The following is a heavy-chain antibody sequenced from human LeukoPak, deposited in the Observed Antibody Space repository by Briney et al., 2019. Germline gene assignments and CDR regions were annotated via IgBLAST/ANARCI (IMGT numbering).Heavy chain of an antibody. CDR2: IYYTGST. V-gene: IGHV4-59*04. Sequence: SETLSLTCTVSGDSISSYYCSWIRQPPGKGLEWIGNIYYTGSTYYNVSLNSRVTISIDTSKNLFSLRLNSMTAADTAVYYCAKSGGYGLIDKWGQGTLVTVSS. CDR3: AKSGGYGLIDK. CDR1: GDSISSYY. J-gene: IGHJ4*02. D-gene: IGHD1-26*01.